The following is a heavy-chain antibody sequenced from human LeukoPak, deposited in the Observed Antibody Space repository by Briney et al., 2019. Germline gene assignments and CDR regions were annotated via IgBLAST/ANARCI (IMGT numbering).Heavy chain of an antibody. V-gene: IGHV4-34*01. J-gene: IGHJ3*02. CDR2: INHSGST. D-gene: IGHD3-22*01. Sequence: PSETLSLTCAVYGGSFSGYYWSWIRQPPGKGLEWIGEINHSGSTNYNPSLKSRVTISVDTSKNQFPLKLSSVTAADTAVYYCARGAGIMIVVVNHDAFDIWGQGTMVTVSS. CDR1: GGSFSGYY. CDR3: ARGAGIMIVVVNHDAFDI.